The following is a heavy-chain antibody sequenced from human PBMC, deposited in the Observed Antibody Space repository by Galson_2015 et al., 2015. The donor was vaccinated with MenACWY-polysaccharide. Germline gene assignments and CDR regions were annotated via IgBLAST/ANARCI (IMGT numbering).Heavy chain of an antibody. Sequence: ATLSLTCAVSRASISSSSHCWGWIRRPPGQGLGWIGSGYCRGNPFYNPYLKSSVTIYVDTYRHQLYLNRASVPAADTAVCYCVRHPSAVTTVPQKGTLWGQGTLVTVSS. D-gene: IGHD4-11*01. J-gene: IGHJ4*02. CDR1: RASISSSSHC. V-gene: IGHV4-39*01. CDR2: GYCRGNP. CDR3: VRHPSAVTTVPQKGTL.